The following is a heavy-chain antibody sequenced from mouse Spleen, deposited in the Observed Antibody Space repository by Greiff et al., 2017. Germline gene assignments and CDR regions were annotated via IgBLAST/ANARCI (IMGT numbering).Heavy chain of an antibody. CDR2: IYPGSGNT. CDR1: GYTFTDYY. CDR3: ALDSSGYFFAY. D-gene: IGHD3-2*01. J-gene: IGHJ3*01. V-gene: IGHV1-76*01. Sequence: QVQLQQSGAELVRPGASVKLSCKASGYTFTDYYINWVKQRPGQGLEWIARIYPGSGNTYYNEKFKGKATLTAEKSSSTAYMQLSSLTSEDSAVYFCALDSSGYFFAYWGQGTLVTVSA.